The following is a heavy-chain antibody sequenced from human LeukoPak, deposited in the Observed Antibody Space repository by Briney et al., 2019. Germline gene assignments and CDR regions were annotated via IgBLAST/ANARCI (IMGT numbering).Heavy chain of an antibody. V-gene: IGHV4-39*07. CDR1: RVSISSSSYY. J-gene: IGHJ4*02. Sequence: ASETLSLTCTVSRVSISSSSYYWGWIRQPPGKGLEWIGSMYYSGSSYYNPSLKSRVTISVDTSKNQFSLKLSSVTAADTAVYYCARDWTPAGFDYWGQGTLVTVSS. D-gene: IGHD3/OR15-3a*01. CDR2: MYYSGSS. CDR3: ARDWTPAGFDY.